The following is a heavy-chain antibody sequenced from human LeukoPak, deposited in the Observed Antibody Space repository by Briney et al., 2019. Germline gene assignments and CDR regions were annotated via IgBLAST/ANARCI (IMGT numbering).Heavy chain of an antibody. J-gene: IGHJ4*01. CDR3: AKRGVVIRVILVGFHKQAYYFDS. Sequence: GGTLRLSCAVSGTTLSNYGRSWVRQPAGKGLEWVAGISDSGGSTKYADSVKGRFTIPRDNPKNTLYLQMNSLRVEDTAVYFCAKRGVVIRVILVGFHKQAYYFDSWGHGALVTVSS. D-gene: IGHD3-22*01. CDR1: GTTLSNYG. V-gene: IGHV3-23*01. CDR2: ISDSGGST.